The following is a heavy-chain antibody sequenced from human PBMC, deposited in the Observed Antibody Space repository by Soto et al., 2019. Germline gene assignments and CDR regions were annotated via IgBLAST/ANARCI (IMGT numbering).Heavy chain of an antibody. Sequence: QVQLVQSGAEVKKPGSSVKVSCKASGGTFSSYAISWVRQAPGQGLEWMGGIIPIFGTANYAQKFQGRVTLTADESTSTAYMELSSLRSEDTAVYYCAREWTEHIGVQPWFDPWGQGTLVTVSS. CDR3: AREWTEHIGVQPWFDP. V-gene: IGHV1-69*01. D-gene: IGHD1-1*01. J-gene: IGHJ5*02. CDR1: GGTFSSYA. CDR2: IIPIFGTA.